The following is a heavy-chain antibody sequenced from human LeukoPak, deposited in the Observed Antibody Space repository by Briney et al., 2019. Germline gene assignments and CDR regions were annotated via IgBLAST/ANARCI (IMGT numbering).Heavy chain of an antibody. CDR2: IYPGDFDT. D-gene: IGHD4-23*01. CDR3: ARGYGGNSGDAFDI. J-gene: IGHJ3*02. Sequence: GESLKISCKASGDIFTNSWIGWVRQMSGKGLEWKGIIYPGDFDTRYSPSFQGQVIISADKSISTAYLQWSSLKASDTAMYYCARGYGGNSGDAFDIWGQGTMVTVSS. CDR1: GDIFTNSW. V-gene: IGHV5-51*01.